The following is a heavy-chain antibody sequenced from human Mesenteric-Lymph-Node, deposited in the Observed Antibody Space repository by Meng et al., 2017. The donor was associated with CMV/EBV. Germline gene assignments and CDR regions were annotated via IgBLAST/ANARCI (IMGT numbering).Heavy chain of an antibody. J-gene: IGHJ4*02. V-gene: IGHV1-2*02. CDR3: ARADSSGYGVY. CDR2: INPNSGVT. CDR1: GYTFTGYY. Sequence: ASVKVSCKASGYTFTGYYIHWVRQAPGQGLEWMGWINPNSGVTNYAQKFQGRVTMTRDTSISTAYMELSRLRSDDTAVYYCARADSSGYGVYWGQGTLVTVSS. D-gene: IGHD3-22*01.